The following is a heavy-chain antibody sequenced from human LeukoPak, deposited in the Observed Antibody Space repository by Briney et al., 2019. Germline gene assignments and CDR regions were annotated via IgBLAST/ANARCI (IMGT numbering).Heavy chain of an antibody. Sequence: ASVKVSCKVSGYTLTELSMHWVRQAPGKGLEWMGGFDPEDGETIYAQKFQGRVTMTEDTSTDTAYMELSSLRSGDTAVYYCATGQYYYGSGSAPIDYWGQGTLVTVSS. J-gene: IGHJ4*02. CDR1: GYTLTELS. CDR2: FDPEDGET. V-gene: IGHV1-24*01. CDR3: ATGQYYYGSGSAPIDY. D-gene: IGHD3-10*01.